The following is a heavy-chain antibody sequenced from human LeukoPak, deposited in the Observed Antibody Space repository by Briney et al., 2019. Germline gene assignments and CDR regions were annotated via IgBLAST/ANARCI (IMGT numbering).Heavy chain of an antibody. Sequence: GRSLRLSCAASGFTFDDYAMHWVRQAPGKGLEWVSGISWNSGSIGYADSVKGRFTVSRDNAKNSLYLQMNSLRAEGMALYYCAKAGRHDLETGTFVDYWGQGTLVTVSS. J-gene: IGHJ4*02. CDR1: GFTFDDYA. CDR2: ISWNSGSI. CDR3: AKAGRHDLETGTFVDY. D-gene: IGHD1-1*01. V-gene: IGHV3-9*03.